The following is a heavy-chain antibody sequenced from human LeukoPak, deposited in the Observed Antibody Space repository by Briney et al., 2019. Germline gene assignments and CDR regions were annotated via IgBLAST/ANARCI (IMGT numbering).Heavy chain of an antibody. D-gene: IGHD3-10*01. CDR1: GGSFSGYY. J-gene: IGHJ4*02. V-gene: IGHV4-34*01. CDR3: ARHRRMVIWFGEGDYFDY. CDR2: INHSGST. Sequence: PSETLSLTCAVYGGSFSGYYWSWIRQPPGKGLEWIGEINHSGSTNYNPSLKSRVTISVDTSKNQFSLKLSSVTAADTAVYYCARHRRMVIWFGEGDYFDYWGQGTLVTVSS.